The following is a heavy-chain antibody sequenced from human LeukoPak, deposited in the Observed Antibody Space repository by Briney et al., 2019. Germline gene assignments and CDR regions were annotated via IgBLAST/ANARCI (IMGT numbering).Heavy chain of an antibody. V-gene: IGHV3-23*01. CDR2: VTGSGGTT. CDR1: GFNFRNYA. Sequence: GGSLRLSCVASGFNFRNYAMNWVRQAPGKGLEWVSAVTGSGGTTYYADSVKGRFTISRDNSISTLYLQMNSLRAEDTAVYYCTRTFYLDSSSYFYFWGLGTLVTVSS. J-gene: IGHJ4*02. CDR3: TRTFYLDSSSYFYF. D-gene: IGHD3-22*01.